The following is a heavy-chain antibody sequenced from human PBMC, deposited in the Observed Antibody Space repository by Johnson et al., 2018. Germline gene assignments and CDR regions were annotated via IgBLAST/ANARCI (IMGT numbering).Heavy chain of an antibody. CDR1: GGSTSLYY. CDR2: IYYSGSA. J-gene: IGHJ6*02. D-gene: IGHD6-13*01. V-gene: IGHV4-59*01. Sequence: QVQLQESGPGLVKPSETLSLTCIVSGGSTSLYYWNWIRQPPGKGLEWIGHIYYSGSADYNPSLKCRVTLSVDTSKNPFSLSLSSVTAADTAIYFCASGTYGSSWGRMDVWGQGTTVIVSS. CDR3: ASGTYGSSWGRMDV.